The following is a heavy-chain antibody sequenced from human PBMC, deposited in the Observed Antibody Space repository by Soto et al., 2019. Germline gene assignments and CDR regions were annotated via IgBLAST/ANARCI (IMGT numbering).Heavy chain of an antibody. CDR1: GGTFSSYA. CDR2: IIPIFGTA. Sequence: ASVKVSCKASGGTFSSYAISWVRQAPGQGLEWMGGIIPIFGTANYAQKFQGRVTITADKSTSTAYMELSSLRSEDTAVYYCARRPRADAFDIWVQGTMVTVSS. J-gene: IGHJ3*02. V-gene: IGHV1-69*06. CDR3: ARRPRADAFDI.